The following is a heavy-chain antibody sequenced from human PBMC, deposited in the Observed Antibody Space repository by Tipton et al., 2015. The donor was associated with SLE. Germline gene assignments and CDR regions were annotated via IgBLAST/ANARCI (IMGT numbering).Heavy chain of an antibody. CDR1: GGSISSYY. Sequence: TLSLTCTVSGGSISSYYWSWIRQPPGKGLEWIGYIYSSGSTKYNPSLKSRVTISADTSKNQFSLKLSSVTAADTAVYYCARVGYFQHWGQGTLVTVSS. CDR3: ARVGYFQH. CDR2: IYSSGST. J-gene: IGHJ1*01. V-gene: IGHV4-59*12.